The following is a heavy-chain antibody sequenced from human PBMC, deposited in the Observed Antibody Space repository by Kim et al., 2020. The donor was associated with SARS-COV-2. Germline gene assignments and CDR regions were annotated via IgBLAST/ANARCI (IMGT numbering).Heavy chain of an antibody. CDR1: GGSISSYY. CDR2: IYYSGST. V-gene: IGHV4-59*08. CDR3: ARRGYSHYGMDV. J-gene: IGHJ6*02. Sequence: SENLSLTCTVSGGSISSYYWSWVRQPPGKGLEWIGYIYYSGSTNYNPSLKSRVTISVDTSKNQFSLKLSSVTAADTAVYYCARRGYSHYGMDVWGQGTTVTVSS. D-gene: IGHD5-18*01.